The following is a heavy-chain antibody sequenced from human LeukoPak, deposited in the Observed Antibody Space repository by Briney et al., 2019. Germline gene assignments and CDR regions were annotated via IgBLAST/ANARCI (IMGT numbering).Heavy chain of an antibody. J-gene: IGHJ6*03. Sequence: SETLSLTCTVSSGSISSYYWSWIRQPPGKGLEWIGYIYTSGSTNYNPSLKSRVTISVDTSKNQFSLKLSSVTAADTAVYYCARHPISSPYYYYYMDVWGKGTTVTVSS. V-gene: IGHV4-4*09. CDR1: SGSISSYY. D-gene: IGHD3-3*01. CDR3: ARHPISSPYYYYYMDV. CDR2: IYTSGST.